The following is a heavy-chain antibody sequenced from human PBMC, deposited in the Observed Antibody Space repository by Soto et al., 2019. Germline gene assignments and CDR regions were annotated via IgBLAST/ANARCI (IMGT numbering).Heavy chain of an antibody. CDR3: ARGRAGEEWLSKHYSYYYGMDV. D-gene: IGHD3-3*01. Sequence: SETLSLTCTVSGGSISSYYWSWVRQPPGKGLEWIGYIYYSGSTNHNPSLQSRVTISVDTSKNQFSLKLSSATAADTALYYCARGRAGEEWLSKHYSYYYGMDVCGQGTTVTVSS. V-gene: IGHV4-59*01. J-gene: IGHJ6*02. CDR2: IYYSGST. CDR1: GGSISSYY.